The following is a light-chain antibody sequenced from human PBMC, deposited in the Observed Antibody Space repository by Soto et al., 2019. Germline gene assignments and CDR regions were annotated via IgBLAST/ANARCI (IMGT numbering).Light chain of an antibody. Sequence: ALTQPASVSGSPGQSITISCTGTSSDVGAYNFVSWYQHHPGRAPKLIIYEVTIRPSGVSNRFSGSKSGNTASLTISGLQAEDEADYYCSSYTTSAPYVFGSGTKLTVL. CDR2: EVT. V-gene: IGLV2-14*01. J-gene: IGLJ1*01. CDR1: SSDVGAYNF. CDR3: SSYTTSAPYV.